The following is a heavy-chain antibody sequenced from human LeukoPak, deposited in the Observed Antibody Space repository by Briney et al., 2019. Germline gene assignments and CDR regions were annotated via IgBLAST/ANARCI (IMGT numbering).Heavy chain of an antibody. V-gene: IGHV3-30*03. J-gene: IGHJ5*02. CDR2: IPHDGSNA. CDR3: ATGSDYYYAS. D-gene: IGHD3-3*01. Sequence: GRSLRLSCVASGFTFTRNCMHWVRQAPGKGLEWVAAIPHDGSNALYADSVKGRFTISRDDSKNTQYLQMHSLRIEDSAMYYCATGSDYYYASWGQGTLVTVSS. CDR1: GFTFTRNC.